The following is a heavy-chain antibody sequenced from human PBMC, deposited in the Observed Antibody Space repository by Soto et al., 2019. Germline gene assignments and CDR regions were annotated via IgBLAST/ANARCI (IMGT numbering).Heavy chain of an antibody. CDR2: IYPGDSDT. J-gene: IGHJ5*02. Sequence: GESLKISCKGSGYSFTSYWIGWVRQMPGKGLEWMGIIYPGDSDTRYSPSFQGQVTISADKSISTAYLQWSSLKASDTAMYYCAGHTAQYCSGGSCYNNWFDPWGQGTLVTVSS. CDR1: GYSFTSYW. D-gene: IGHD2-15*01. V-gene: IGHV5-51*01. CDR3: AGHTAQYCSGGSCYNNWFDP.